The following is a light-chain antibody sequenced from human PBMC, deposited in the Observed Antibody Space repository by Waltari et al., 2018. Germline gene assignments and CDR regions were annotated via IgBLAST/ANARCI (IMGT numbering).Light chain of an antibody. V-gene: IGKV1-39*01. CDR2: AAS. CDR1: QTINRY. Sequence: DIQMTQSPSSLSASVGDRVTMSCRASQTINRYLNWYQQKPGTAPKLLIHAASNLESGVPSRFSGSGSGTDFTLTITSLQPDDFATYYCQKTYGGPLFGPGTKVEIK. J-gene: IGKJ1*01. CDR3: QKTYGGPL.